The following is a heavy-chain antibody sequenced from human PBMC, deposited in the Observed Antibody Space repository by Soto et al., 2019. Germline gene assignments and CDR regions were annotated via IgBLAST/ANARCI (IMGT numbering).Heavy chain of an antibody. CDR2: ISYDGSNK. D-gene: IGHD2-15*01. Sequence: QVQLVESGGGVVQPGRSLRLSCAASGFTFSSYAMHWVRQAPGKGLEWVAVISYDGSNKYYADSVKGRFTISRDNSKNTLYLQMNSRRAEDTAVYYCARDDVVVVAATAYYYYYGMDVWGQGTTVTVSS. CDR1: GFTFSSYA. J-gene: IGHJ6*02. CDR3: ARDDVVVVAATAYYYYYGMDV. V-gene: IGHV3-30-3*01.